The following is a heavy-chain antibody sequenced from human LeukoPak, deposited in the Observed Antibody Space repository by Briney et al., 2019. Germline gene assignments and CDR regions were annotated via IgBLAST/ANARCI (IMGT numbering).Heavy chain of an antibody. CDR1: GFTFSSYS. J-gene: IGHJ4*02. Sequence: GGSLRLSCAASGFTFSSYSMNWVRQAPGKGLEWVSSISSSSSYICYADSVKGRFTISRDNAKNSLYLQMNSLRAEDTAVYYCARVAVAGGIYYFDYWGQGTLVTVSS. V-gene: IGHV3-21*01. CDR2: ISSSSSYI. CDR3: ARVAVAGGIYYFDY. D-gene: IGHD6-19*01.